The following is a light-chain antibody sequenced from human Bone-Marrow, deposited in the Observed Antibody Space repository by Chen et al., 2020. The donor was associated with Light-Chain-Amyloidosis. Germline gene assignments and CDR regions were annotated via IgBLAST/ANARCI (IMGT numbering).Light chain of an antibody. CDR1: KNIDVW. J-gene: IGKJ4*01. CDR2: KAS. CDR3: EQYRQFPFT. Sequence: DVQMIQSPSTLSASVGDSVTVTCRASKNIDVWVAWYQQRPREAPKVLFYKASPLQSGAPSRFSGRGSGTDLTPTGRALQRDDFATYYCEQYRQFPFTFGAGTRVE. V-gene: IGKV1-5*03.